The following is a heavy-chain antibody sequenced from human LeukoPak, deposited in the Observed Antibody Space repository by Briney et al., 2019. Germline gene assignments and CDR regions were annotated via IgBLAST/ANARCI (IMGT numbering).Heavy chain of an antibody. D-gene: IGHD6-13*01. Sequence: GRSLRLSCAASGFTFSSYEMNWVRQAPGKGLEWVSYISSSGSTIYYADSVKGRFTISRDNAKNSLYLQMNSLRAEDTAVYYCARSAAAGIARFWASNHPDYWGQGTLVTVSS. CDR1: GFTFSSYE. J-gene: IGHJ4*02. CDR3: ARSAAAGIARFWASNHPDY. V-gene: IGHV3-48*03. CDR2: ISSSGSTI.